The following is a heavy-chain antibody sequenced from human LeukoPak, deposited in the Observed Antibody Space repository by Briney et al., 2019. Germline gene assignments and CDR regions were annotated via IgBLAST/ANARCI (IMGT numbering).Heavy chain of an antibody. CDR2: ISSSGSSM. Sequence: GGSLGLSCAASGFTFSYYSMNWVRRAPGKGLEWLSYISSSGSSMYYADSVKGRFTISRDNAQNSVYLQMNSLRDEDTAVYYCARQTTVFDNWGQGTLVTVSS. V-gene: IGHV3-48*02. J-gene: IGHJ4*02. CDR1: GFTFSYYS. CDR3: ARQTTVFDN. D-gene: IGHD1-1*01.